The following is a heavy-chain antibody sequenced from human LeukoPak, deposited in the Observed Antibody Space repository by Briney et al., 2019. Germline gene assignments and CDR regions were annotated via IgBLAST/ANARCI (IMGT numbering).Heavy chain of an antibody. V-gene: IGHV3-30*03. CDR3: VPREYYFDY. Sequence: GGSLRLSYAASGFTFSSYGMHWVHQAPGKGLEWVAVISYDGSNKYYADSVKGRFTISRDNSKNTLYLQMNSLRAEDAAVYYCVPREYYFDYWGQGTLVTVSS. J-gene: IGHJ4*02. CDR2: ISYDGSNK. CDR1: GFTFSSYG.